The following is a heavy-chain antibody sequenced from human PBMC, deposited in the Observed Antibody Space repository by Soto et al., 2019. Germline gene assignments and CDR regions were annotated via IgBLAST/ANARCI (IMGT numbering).Heavy chain of an antibody. V-gene: IGHV3-53*01. CDR2: IYSGGST. D-gene: IGHD3-3*01. CDR1: GFAVSSNY. J-gene: IGHJ4*02. Sequence: LRLSCAASGFAVSSNYMSWVRQAPGKGLEWVSVIYSGGSTYYADSVKGRFTISRDNSKNTLYLQMNSLRAEDTAVYYCARASSGYDFWSGYYINWGQGTLVTVSS. CDR3: ARASSGYDFWSGYYIN.